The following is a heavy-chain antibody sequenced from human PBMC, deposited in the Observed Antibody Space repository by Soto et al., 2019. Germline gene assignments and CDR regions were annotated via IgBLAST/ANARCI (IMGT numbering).Heavy chain of an antibody. CDR1: GGSFSGYY. CDR3: ARRGNRNWFDP. J-gene: IGHJ5*02. V-gene: IGHV4-34*01. CDR2: INHSGST. Sequence: SETLSLTCAVYGGSFSGYYRSWIRQPPGKGLEWIGEINHSGSTNYNPSLKSRVTISVDTSKNQFSLKLSSVTAADTAVYYCARRGNRNWFDPWGQGTLVTVSS.